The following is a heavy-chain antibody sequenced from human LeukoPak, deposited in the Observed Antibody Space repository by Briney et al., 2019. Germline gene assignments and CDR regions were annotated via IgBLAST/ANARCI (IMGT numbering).Heavy chain of an antibody. CDR2: IYYSGST. Sequence: SETLSLTCTVSGGSISSYYWSWIRQPPGKGLEWIGYIYYSGSTNYNPSLKSRVTISVDTSKNQFSLTLSSVTAADTAVYYCARDRGSSSWYGNLDYWGQGTLVTVSS. D-gene: IGHD6-13*01. J-gene: IGHJ4*02. V-gene: IGHV4-4*08. CDR1: GGSISSYY. CDR3: ARDRGSSSWYGNLDY.